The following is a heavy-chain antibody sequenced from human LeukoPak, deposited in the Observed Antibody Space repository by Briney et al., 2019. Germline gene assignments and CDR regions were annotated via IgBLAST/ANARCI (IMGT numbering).Heavy chain of an antibody. CDR1: GGTFSSYA. Sequence: ASVKVSCKASGGTFSSYAISWVRQAPGQGLEWMGWINPNSGGTNYAQKFQGRVTMTRDTSISTAYMELSRLRSDDTAVYYCAYGLSYGHTFDYWGQGTLVTVSS. V-gene: IGHV1-2*02. CDR3: AYGLSYGHTFDY. J-gene: IGHJ4*02. D-gene: IGHD5-18*01. CDR2: INPNSGGT.